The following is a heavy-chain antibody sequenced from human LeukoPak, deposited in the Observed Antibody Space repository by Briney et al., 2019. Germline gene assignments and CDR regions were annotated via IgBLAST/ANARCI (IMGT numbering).Heavy chain of an antibody. CDR2: ISYDGSNK. CDR1: GFTFSSYG. Sequence: PGGSLRLSCAASGFTFSSYGMHWVRQAPGKGLEWVAVISYDGSNKYYADSVKGRFTISRDNSKNTLYLQMNSLRAEDTAVYYCATSITMTVVAPHDAFDIWGQGTMVTVSS. V-gene: IGHV3-30*03. J-gene: IGHJ3*02. CDR3: ATSITMTVVAPHDAFDI. D-gene: IGHD3-22*01.